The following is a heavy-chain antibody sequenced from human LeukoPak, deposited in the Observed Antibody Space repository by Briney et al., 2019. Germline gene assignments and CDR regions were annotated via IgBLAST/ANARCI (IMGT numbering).Heavy chain of an antibody. V-gene: IGHV1-18*01. CDR1: GYTFTSYG. CDR3: ARAGGPIFGVVMMLRSDP. J-gene: IGHJ5*02. Sequence: ASVKVSCKASGYTFTSYGISWVRQAPGQGLEWMGWISAYNGNTNCAQKLQGRDTMTTDTSTSTAYMELRSLRSDDTAVYYCARAGGPIFGVVMMLRSDPWGQGTLVTVSS. D-gene: IGHD3-3*01. CDR2: ISAYNGNT.